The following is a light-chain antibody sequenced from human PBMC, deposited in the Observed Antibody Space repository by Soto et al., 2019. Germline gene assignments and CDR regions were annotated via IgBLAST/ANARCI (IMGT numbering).Light chain of an antibody. CDR1: QDIAIY. Sequence: QLTQSPWSLSASVGDGFTITCRASQDIAIYLAWYQQKPGEAPKLLIYSASTLYGGVPSRFSGSGSGTEFTLTISSLQPDDFATYYCQHYNSYSEAFGQGTKVDIK. J-gene: IGKJ1*01. CDR3: QHYNSYSEA. V-gene: IGKV1-9*01. CDR2: SAS.